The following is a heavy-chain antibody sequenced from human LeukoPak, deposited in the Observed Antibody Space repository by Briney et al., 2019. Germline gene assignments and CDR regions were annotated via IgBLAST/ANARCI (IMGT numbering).Heavy chain of an antibody. D-gene: IGHD6-13*01. Sequence: GGSLRLSCAGSGFTFTNYWMSWVRQAPGKGLEWASAISGSGGSTYYADSVKGRFTISRDNSKNTLYLQMNSLRAEDTAVYYCAKGGGIAAAGIGGYWGQGTLVTVSS. CDR2: ISGSGGST. J-gene: IGHJ4*02. V-gene: IGHV3-23*01. CDR3: AKGGGIAAAGIGGY. CDR1: GFTFTNYW.